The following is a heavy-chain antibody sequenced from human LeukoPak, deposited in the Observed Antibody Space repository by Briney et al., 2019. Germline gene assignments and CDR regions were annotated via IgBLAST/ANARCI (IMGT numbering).Heavy chain of an antibody. CDR3: ARDGYYDILTGTDF. D-gene: IGHD3-9*01. J-gene: IGHJ4*02. Sequence: SVKVSCKASGGTFSSYAISWVRQAPGQGLEWMGGTIPIFGTANYAQKFQGRLTIIADKSTSTAYMELSSLRSEDTAVYYCARDGYYDILTGTDFWGQGTLVTVSS. V-gene: IGHV1-69*06. CDR1: GGTFSSYA. CDR2: TIPIFGTA.